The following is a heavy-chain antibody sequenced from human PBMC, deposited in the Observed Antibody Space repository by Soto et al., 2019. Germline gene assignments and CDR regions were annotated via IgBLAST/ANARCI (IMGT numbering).Heavy chain of an antibody. V-gene: IGHV4-4*07. Sequence: LSLTCTVSGGSISSYYWSWIRQPAGKGLEWIGRIYTSGSTNYNPSLKSRVTMSVDTSKNQFSLKLSSVTAADTAVYYCARDSLVTDDILTGYPFYYYYGMDVWGQGTTVTVS. J-gene: IGHJ6*02. CDR2: IYTSGST. D-gene: IGHD3-9*01. CDR1: GGSISSYY. CDR3: ARDSLVTDDILTGYPFYYYYGMDV.